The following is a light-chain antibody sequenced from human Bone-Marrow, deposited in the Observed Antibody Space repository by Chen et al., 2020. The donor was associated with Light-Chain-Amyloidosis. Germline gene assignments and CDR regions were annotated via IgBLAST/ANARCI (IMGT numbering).Light chain of an antibody. CDR3: QQSYTTPFT. V-gene: IGKV1-39*01. J-gene: IGKJ3*01. Sequence: DIQMTQTPSSLSASVGDRVTITCRASQTISIYVNWYQQKPGIAPKLLIFSTSTLQSGVPSRFRGSGSGTDFTLTINSLQPEDFASYYCQQSYTTPFTFGPGT. CDR1: QTISIY. CDR2: STS.